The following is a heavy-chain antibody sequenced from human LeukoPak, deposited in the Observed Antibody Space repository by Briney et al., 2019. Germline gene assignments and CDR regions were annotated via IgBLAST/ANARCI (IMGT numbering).Heavy chain of an antibody. V-gene: IGHV1-69*13. CDR2: IIPIFATA. D-gene: IGHD2-15*01. CDR1: GGTFSSYA. J-gene: IGHJ4*02. Sequence: ASVKVSCKASGGTFSSYAISWVRQAPGQGLEWMGGIIPIFATANYAQKFQGRVTITADESTSTAYMELSSLRSEDTAVYYCARAVRCSGGSCYYFDYWGQGTLVTVSS. CDR3: ARAVRCSGGSCYYFDY.